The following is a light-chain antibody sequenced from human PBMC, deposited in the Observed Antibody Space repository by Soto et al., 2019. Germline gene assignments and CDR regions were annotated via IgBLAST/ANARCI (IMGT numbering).Light chain of an antibody. J-gene: IGKJ1*01. CDR1: ESVNSAY. CDR3: QQYGYSPWT. V-gene: IGKV3-20*01. Sequence: EIVLTQSPVTLSLSPGERATLSCRASESVNSAYLAWYQHRPAHAPRLLIYGASSRATGVPDRFSGSGSGTEFTLTITRLEPADFALYYCQQYGYSPWTFGLGTKLDIK. CDR2: GAS.